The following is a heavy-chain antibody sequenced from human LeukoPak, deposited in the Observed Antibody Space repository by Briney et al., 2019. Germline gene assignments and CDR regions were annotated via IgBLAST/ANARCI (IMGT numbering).Heavy chain of an antibody. CDR3: ARHYYYCGGDCYSQGYYYYYMDV. CDR2: IYHSGST. D-gene: IGHD2-21*01. CDR1: GYSISSGYY. V-gene: IGHV4-38-2*02. Sequence: SETLSLTCTVSGYSISSGYYWGWIRQPPGKGLEWIGSIYHSGSTYYNPSLKSRVTISVDTSKNQFSLKLSSVTAADTAVYYCARHYYYCGGDCYSQGYYYYYMDVWGKGTTVTVSS. J-gene: IGHJ6*03.